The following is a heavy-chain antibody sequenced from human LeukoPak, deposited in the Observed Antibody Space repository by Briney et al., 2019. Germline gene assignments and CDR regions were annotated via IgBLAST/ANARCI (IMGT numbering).Heavy chain of an antibody. J-gene: IGHJ4*02. CDR2: INSDGSWT. D-gene: IGHD2/OR15-2a*01. Sequence: PVGSLRLSCAASGNYWMHWVRQAPGKGLVWVSHINSDGSWTSYADSVKGRFTISKDNAKNTVYLQMNSLRAEDTAVYYCVSFYETYWGRGTLVTVSS. V-gene: IGHV3-74*01. CDR3: VSFYETY. CDR1: GNYW.